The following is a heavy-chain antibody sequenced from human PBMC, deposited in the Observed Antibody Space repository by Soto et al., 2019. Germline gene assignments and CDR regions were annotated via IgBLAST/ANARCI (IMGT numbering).Heavy chain of an antibody. Sequence: QVQLVESGGGVVQPGRSLRLSCAASGFTFSSYGMHWVRQAPGKGLEWVAVISYDGSNKYYADSVKGRLTISRDNSKNTLYLQMNSLRSEDTAVYYCAKDNGSGCDWLRVGDASDIWGQGTMVTVSS. CDR1: GFTFSSYG. CDR3: AKDNGSGCDWLRVGDASDI. V-gene: IGHV3-30*18. J-gene: IGHJ3*02. CDR2: ISYDGSNK. D-gene: IGHD5-12*01.